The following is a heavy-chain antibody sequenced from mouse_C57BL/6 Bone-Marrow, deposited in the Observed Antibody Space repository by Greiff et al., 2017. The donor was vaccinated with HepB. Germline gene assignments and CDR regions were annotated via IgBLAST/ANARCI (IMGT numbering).Heavy chain of an antibody. J-gene: IGHJ2*01. Sequence: VQLQQSGAELAKPGASVKLSCTASGYTFPRYWMHWVKQRPGQGLEWIGYINPSSGYTKYNQKFKDKATLTADKSSSPAYMQLSSLTYEDSAVYYCARGGYYGSRRKDYFDSWGQGTTLTVSS. V-gene: IGHV1-7*01. D-gene: IGHD1-1*01. CDR2: INPSSGYT. CDR3: ARGGYYGSRRKDYFDS. CDR1: GYTFPRYW.